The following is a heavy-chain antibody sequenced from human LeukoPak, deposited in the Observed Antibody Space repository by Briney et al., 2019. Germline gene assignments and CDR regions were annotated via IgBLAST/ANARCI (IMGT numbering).Heavy chain of an antibody. CDR1: GGTFSSYA. D-gene: IGHD3-22*01. J-gene: IGHJ4*02. CDR2: IIPIFGTA. CDR3: ARGGDYYDSSGYYLPGLDY. Sequence: PWASVNVSCKASGGTFSSYAISWVRQAPGQGLEWMGGIIPIFGTANYAQKFQGRVTITADESTSTAYMELSSLRSEDTAVYYCARGGDYYDSSGYYLPGLDYWGQGTLVTVSS. V-gene: IGHV1-69*13.